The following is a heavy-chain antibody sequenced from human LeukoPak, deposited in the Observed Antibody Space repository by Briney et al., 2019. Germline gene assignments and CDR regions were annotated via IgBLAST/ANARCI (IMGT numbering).Heavy chain of an antibody. V-gene: IGHV3-7*01. CDR2: IKEDGSEK. D-gene: IGHD3-10*01. J-gene: IGHJ3*02. Sequence: GGSLRLSCAASGFTLSSYAMSWVRQAPGKGLEWVANIKEDGSEKYYVDSVKGRFTISRDNAKNSLYLQMNSLRAEDTAVYYCARDGLLWFGVIFDIWGQGTMVTVSS. CDR3: ARDGLLWFGVIFDI. CDR1: GFTLSSYA.